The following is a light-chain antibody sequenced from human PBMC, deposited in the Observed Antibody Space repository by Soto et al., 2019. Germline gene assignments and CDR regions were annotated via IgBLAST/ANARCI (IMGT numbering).Light chain of an antibody. CDR2: EVS. CDR3: SSYAGRNNVG. CDR1: SSDVGGYNY. J-gene: IGLJ1*01. Sequence: QSALTQAPSASRSPGQSVPITCTGTSSDVGGYNYVSWYQQHPGKAPKLMIYEVSKRPSGVPDRFSGSKSGNTASLTVSGLQAEDEADYYCSSYAGRNNVGFGTGTKVTVL. V-gene: IGLV2-8*02.